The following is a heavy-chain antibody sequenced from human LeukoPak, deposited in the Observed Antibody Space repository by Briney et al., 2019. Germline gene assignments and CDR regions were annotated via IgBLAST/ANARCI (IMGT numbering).Heavy chain of an antibody. D-gene: IGHD3-10*01. Sequence: GGSLRLSCAASGFTVSSNYMSWVRQAPGKGLEWVSVIYSGGSTYYADSVKGRFTISRDNSKNTLYLQMNSLRAEDTAVYYCARDTRITMVRGVTWYDAFDIWGQGTMVTVSS. CDR1: GFTVSSNY. J-gene: IGHJ3*02. CDR2: IYSGGST. CDR3: ARDTRITMVRGVTWYDAFDI. V-gene: IGHV3-53*01.